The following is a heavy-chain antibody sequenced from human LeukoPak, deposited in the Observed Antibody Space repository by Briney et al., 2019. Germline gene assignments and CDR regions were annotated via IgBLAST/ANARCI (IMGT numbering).Heavy chain of an antibody. D-gene: IGHD6-13*01. V-gene: IGHV4-39*01. CDR3: ARHPPYTAYSGSWGGNYFDY. Sequence: KPSETLSLTCSVSGGSISSSGYYWGWIRQPPGKGLEWIGTIYYSGSTYYNPSLKSRVTISVDTSKNQFSLNLRSVTAADTAVYYCARHPPYTAYSGSWGGNYFDYWGQGTLVTVSS. CDR1: GGSISSSGYY. J-gene: IGHJ4*02. CDR2: IYYSGST.